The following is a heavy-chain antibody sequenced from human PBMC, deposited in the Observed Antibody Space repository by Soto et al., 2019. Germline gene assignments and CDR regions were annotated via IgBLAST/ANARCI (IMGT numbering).Heavy chain of an antibody. Sequence: SETLSLTCTVSGGSISSSSYYWGWIRQPPGKGLEWIGSIYYSGSTYYNTSLKSRVNISVDTSKNQFSLKLSSVTAADTAVYYCARDTPMGDYFFDYWGQGTLVTVSS. CDR3: ARDTPMGDYFFDY. D-gene: IGHD5-18*01. CDR2: IYYSGST. CDR1: GGSISSSSYY. V-gene: IGHV4-39*07. J-gene: IGHJ4*02.